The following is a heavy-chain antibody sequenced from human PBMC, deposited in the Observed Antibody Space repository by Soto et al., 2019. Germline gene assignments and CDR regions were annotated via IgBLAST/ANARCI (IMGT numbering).Heavy chain of an antibody. CDR3: ARGVVPASIDYYYYGMDV. Sequence: QVQLVQSGAEVKKPGSSVKVSCKASGGTFSSYAISWVRQAPGQGLEWMGGIILIFGTANYAQKFQGRVTITADESTSTAYMELSSLRSEDTAVYYCARGVVPASIDYYYYGMDVWGQGTTVTVSS. D-gene: IGHD2-2*01. CDR1: GGTFSSYA. CDR2: IILIFGTA. V-gene: IGHV1-69*01. J-gene: IGHJ6*02.